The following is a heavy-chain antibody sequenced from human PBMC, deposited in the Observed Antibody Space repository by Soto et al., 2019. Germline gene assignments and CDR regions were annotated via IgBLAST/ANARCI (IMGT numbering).Heavy chain of an antibody. J-gene: IGHJ4*02. CDR2: IWYDGSNK. D-gene: IGHD2-15*01. CDR3: AREAVFDRATHPIDY. Sequence: GGSLRLSCAASGFTFSSYGMHWVRQAPGKGLEWVAVIWYDGSNKYYADSVKGRFTISRDNSKNTLYLQMNSLRAEDTAVYYCAREAVFDRATHPIDYWGQGTLVTVSS. CDR1: GFTFSSYG. V-gene: IGHV3-33*01.